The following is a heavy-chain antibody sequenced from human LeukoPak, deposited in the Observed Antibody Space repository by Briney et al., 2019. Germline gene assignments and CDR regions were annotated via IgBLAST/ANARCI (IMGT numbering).Heavy chain of an antibody. CDR1: GITLSNYG. D-gene: IGHD6-13*01. CDR2: ISDSGGRT. V-gene: IGHV3-23*01. Sequence: GGSLRLSCAVSGITLSNYGMSWVRQAPGKGLEWVAGISDSGGRTNYADSVKGRFTISRENAKNSLDLQMHSLRAGDTAVYYCARSPSYSSSWYALDSWGQGTLVTVSS. J-gene: IGHJ4*02. CDR3: ARSPSYSSSWYALDS.